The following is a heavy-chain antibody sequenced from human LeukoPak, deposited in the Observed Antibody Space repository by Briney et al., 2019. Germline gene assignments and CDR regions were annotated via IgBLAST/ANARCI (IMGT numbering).Heavy chain of an antibody. D-gene: IGHD4-11*01. V-gene: IGHV3-33*01. CDR2: MWYDGSNK. J-gene: IGHJ4*02. CDR1: GFXFNSYG. Sequence: GGSLRLSCAASGFXFNSYGMHWVRQAPGKGLEWVACMWYDGSNKYYADSVKGRFTISRDDSKNTLYLQVNSLRAEDTAMYYCARGLPPVMKYYFDYWGQGTLVTVSS. CDR3: ARGLPPVMKYYFDY.